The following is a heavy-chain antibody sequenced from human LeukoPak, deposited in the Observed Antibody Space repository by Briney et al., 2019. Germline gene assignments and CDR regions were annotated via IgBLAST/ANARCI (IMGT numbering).Heavy chain of an antibody. CDR3: TRGDRPGDAFDI. V-gene: IGHV3-49*03. J-gene: IGHJ3*02. CDR1: GFTFGDYA. Sequence: GGSLRLSCTASGFTFGDYAMSWFRQAPVKGLEWVGFIRSKAYGGTTEYAASVKGRFTISRDDSKGIAYLQMNSLKTEDTAVYYCTRGDRPGDAFDIWGQGTMVTVSS. CDR2: IRSKAYGGTT.